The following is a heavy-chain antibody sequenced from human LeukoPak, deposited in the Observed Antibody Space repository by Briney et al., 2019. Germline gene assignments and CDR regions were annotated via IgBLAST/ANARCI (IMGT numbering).Heavy chain of an antibody. J-gene: IGHJ4*02. V-gene: IGHV5-51*01. D-gene: IGHD5-12*01. CDR3: ARHLGSGYVQLGY. CDR1: GYNFTSYW. Sequence: GESLQISCKGSGYNFTSYWIGWVRQVPGKGLEWMGIIYPGDSDTRYSPSFQGQVTISADKSISTAYLQWSSLKASDTAMYYCARHLGSGYVQLGYWGQGTLVTVSS. CDR2: IYPGDSDT.